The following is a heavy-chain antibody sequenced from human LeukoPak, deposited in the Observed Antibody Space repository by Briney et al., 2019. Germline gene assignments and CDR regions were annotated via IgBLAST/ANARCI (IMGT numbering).Heavy chain of an antibody. CDR3: ARDPVAVAYYFDY. J-gene: IGHJ4*02. CDR1: GFTLSSYS. CDR2: ISSSSSYI. V-gene: IGHV3-21*01. D-gene: IGHD6-19*01. Sequence: GGSLRLSCAASGFTLSSYSMNWVRQAPGKGLEWVSSISSSSSYIYYADSVKGRFTISRDNAKNSLYLQMNSLRAEDTAVYYCARDPVAVAYYFDYWGQGTLVTVSS.